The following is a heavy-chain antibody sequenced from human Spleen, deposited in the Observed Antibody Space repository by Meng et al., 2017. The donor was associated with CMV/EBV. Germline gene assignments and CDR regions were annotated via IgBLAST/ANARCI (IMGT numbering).Heavy chain of an antibody. CDR2: ISSSSSYI. V-gene: IGHV3-21*01. D-gene: IGHD7-27*01. CDR3: ARVHWGNWGLFDY. J-gene: IGHJ4*02. CDR1: GFTFSSYS. Sequence: GESLKISCAASGFTFSSYSMNWVCQAPGKGLEWVSSISSSSSYIYYADSVKGRFTISRDNAKNSLYLQMNSLRAEDTAVYYCARVHWGNWGLFDYWGQGTLVTVSS.